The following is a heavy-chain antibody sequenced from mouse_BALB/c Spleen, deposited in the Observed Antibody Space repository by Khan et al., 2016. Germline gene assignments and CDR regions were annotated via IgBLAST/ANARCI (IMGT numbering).Heavy chain of an antibody. J-gene: IGHJ3*01. CDR3: ARGYSRYDGDAC. Sequence: QIQLVQSGPELKKPGETVKISCKASGYTFTNYGMHWVKQTPGKGLKWMGWINTNTGEPTYAEEFKGRFAFSLETSASTAYLQINNLKNEDTATYCCARGYSRYDGDACWGQGTLVTVST. V-gene: IGHV9-3*02. D-gene: IGHD2-14*01. CDR2: INTNTGEP. CDR1: GYTFTNYG.